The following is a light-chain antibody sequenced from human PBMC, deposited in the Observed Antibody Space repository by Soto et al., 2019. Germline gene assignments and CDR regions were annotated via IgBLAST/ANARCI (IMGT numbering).Light chain of an antibody. CDR1: QSVLSSSNNKNY. CDR2: WAS. CDR3: QQFYSAPLT. Sequence: DFVMTQSPDSLAVSLGERGTINCKSSQSVLSSSNNKNYLAWYQQKPGQPPKLLIYWASTRESGVPDRFSGSGSGTDFTLTISSLQAEDVAVYYCQQFYSAPLTFGGGTKVQIK. J-gene: IGKJ4*01. V-gene: IGKV4-1*01.